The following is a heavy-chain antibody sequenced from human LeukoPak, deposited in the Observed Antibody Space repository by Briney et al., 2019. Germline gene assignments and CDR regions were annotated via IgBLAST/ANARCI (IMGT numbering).Heavy chain of an antibody. CDR1: GYSFTGYY. V-gene: IGHV1-2*02. Sequence: ASVKVSCKASGYSFTGYYIHWVRQAPGQGLEWMGWINPNSGDTKYAQKFQGRVTMTRDTSISTAYMELSRLRSDDTAVYYCARGSSEVGSGWYGDYWGQGTLVTVSS. D-gene: IGHD6-19*01. CDR3: ARGSSEVGSGWYGDY. J-gene: IGHJ4*02. CDR2: INPNSGDT.